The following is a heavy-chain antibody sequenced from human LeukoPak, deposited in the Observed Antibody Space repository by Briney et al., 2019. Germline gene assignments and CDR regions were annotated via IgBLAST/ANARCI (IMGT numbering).Heavy chain of an antibody. D-gene: IGHD6-19*01. CDR3: AKVRELRGSGWFRAFDI. V-gene: IGHV3-23*01. CDR1: GFTFSSYA. J-gene: IGHJ3*02. Sequence: GGSLRLSCAASGFTFSSYAMSWVRQAPGKGLEWVSTISGSGGSTYYADSVKGRFTISGDNSKNTMYLQMNSLRAEDTAVYYCAKVRELRGSGWFRAFDIWGQGTVVTVSS. CDR2: ISGSGGST.